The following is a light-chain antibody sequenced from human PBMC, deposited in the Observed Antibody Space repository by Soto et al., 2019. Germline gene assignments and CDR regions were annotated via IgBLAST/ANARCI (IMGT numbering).Light chain of an antibody. CDR2: AAS. V-gene: IGKV1-39*01. J-gene: IGKJ2*01. CDR3: QQSYSTPYT. CDR1: RSISAS. Sequence: DLPMTQSPSSLSASAGDRVTITCRASRSISASLSWYQQKPGRAPKLLIYAASSLQSGVPSRFSGSGSGTDFTLTINNLQPEDFASYYCQQSYSTPYTFGPGTRLEIK.